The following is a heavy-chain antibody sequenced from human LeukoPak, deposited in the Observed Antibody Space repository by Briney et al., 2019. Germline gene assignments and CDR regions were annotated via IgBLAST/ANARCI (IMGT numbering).Heavy chain of an antibody. CDR2: INYSGSR. V-gene: IGHV4-34*01. D-gene: IGHD5-12*01. CDR3: ARGQSGYSGYDYWYFDF. J-gene: IGHJ2*01. CDR1: GVSLSGYY. Sequence: SETLSLTCAVDGVSLSGYYWNWIRQSPGKGLEWIGEINYSGSRNYNNPSLKSRVTMSVDTSKNQFSLKLTSVTAADTALYYCARGQSGYSGYDYWYFDFWGRGTLATVSS.